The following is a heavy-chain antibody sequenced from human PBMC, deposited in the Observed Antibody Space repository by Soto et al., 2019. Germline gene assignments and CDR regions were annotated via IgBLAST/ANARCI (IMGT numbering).Heavy chain of an antibody. V-gene: IGHV4-31*03. Sequence: SETLSLTCTVSGGSISSGGYYWSWIRQHPGKGLEWIGYIYYSGSTYYNPSLKSRVTISVDTSKNQFSLKLSSVTAADTAVYYCARFVVTAMVSVTSCYYGLDVWGPGTTVTVSS. CDR1: GGSISSGGYY. D-gene: IGHD5-18*01. CDR3: ARFVVTAMVSVTSCYYGLDV. J-gene: IGHJ6*02. CDR2: IYYSGST.